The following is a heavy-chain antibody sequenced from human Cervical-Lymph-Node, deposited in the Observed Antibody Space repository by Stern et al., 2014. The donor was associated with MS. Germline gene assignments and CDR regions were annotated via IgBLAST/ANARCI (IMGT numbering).Heavy chain of an antibody. V-gene: IGHV2-5*02. D-gene: IGHD1-26*01. J-gene: IGHJ4*02. CDR1: GFSLNTGGVG. CDR2: IYWDNNK. Sequence: ESGPTLVKPTQTLNLTCTFSGFSLNTGGVGVAWIRQPPGKVLEWLALIYWDNNKHYSPSLKTRLTITKDTSKDQVVLRMANMDPVDTATYFCAHRRGLGAYYYFDHWGPGTLVTVSS. CDR3: AHRRGLGAYYYFDH.